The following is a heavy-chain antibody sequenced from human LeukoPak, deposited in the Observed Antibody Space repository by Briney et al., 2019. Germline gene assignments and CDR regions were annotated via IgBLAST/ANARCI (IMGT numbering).Heavy chain of an antibody. J-gene: IGHJ4*02. CDR2: TYYRSKWYS. V-gene: IGHV6-1*01. CDR1: GDSVSSNSAA. D-gene: IGHD6-13*01. CDR3: AREGRIAAAGTPIDY. Sequence: SQTLSLTCAISGDSVSSNSAAWNWIRQSPSRGLEWLGRTYYRSKWYSDYAVSVKSRITINPDTSKNQFSLQLNSVTPEDTAVYYCAREGRIAAAGTPIDYWGQGTLVTVSS.